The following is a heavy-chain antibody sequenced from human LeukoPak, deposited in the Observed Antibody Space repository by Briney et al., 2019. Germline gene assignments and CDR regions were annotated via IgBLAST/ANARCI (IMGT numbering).Heavy chain of an antibody. Sequence: GGSLRLSCAASGFTFSSYAMSWVRQAPGKGLEWVSAISGSGGSTYYADSVKGRFTISRDNSKNSLYLQMNSLRAEDTAVYYCARDEQQLASKYFQHWGQGTLVTVSS. CDR2: ISGSGGST. V-gene: IGHV3-23*01. CDR1: GFTFSSYA. CDR3: ARDEQQLASKYFQH. J-gene: IGHJ1*01. D-gene: IGHD6-13*01.